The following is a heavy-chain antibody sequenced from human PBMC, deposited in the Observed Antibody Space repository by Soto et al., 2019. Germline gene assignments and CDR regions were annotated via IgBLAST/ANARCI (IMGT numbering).Heavy chain of an antibody. CDR2: ISSSSSTI. D-gene: IGHD1-26*01. J-gene: IGHJ4*02. Sequence: EVPLVESGGGLVQPGGSLRLSCAASGFTFSSYSMNWVRQAPGKGLEWVSYISSSSSTIYYADSVKGRFTISRDNAKNALYLQMNSLRAEDTAVYYCARDLGRLDYWGQGTLVTVSS. CDR1: GFTFSSYS. CDR3: ARDLGRLDY. V-gene: IGHV3-48*01.